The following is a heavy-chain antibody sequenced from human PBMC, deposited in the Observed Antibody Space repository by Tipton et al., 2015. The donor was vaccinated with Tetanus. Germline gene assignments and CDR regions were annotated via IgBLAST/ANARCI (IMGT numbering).Heavy chain of an antibody. D-gene: IGHD3-10*01. Sequence: QSGPEVKMPGSSVRVSCKASGGTFRRFYLTWVRQTPGQGLEWLGGIIPMFKRPNYAQNFEGRVTINADESTNTVYMELSNLRSDDTAIYYCARDERSGAGNYWGQGTQVNVSS. CDR3: ARDERSGAGNY. J-gene: IGHJ4*02. CDR2: IIPMFKRP. CDR1: GGTFRRFY. V-gene: IGHV1-69*01.